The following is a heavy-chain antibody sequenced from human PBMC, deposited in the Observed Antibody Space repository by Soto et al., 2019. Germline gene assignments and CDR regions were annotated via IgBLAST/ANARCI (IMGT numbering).Heavy chain of an antibody. D-gene: IGHD3-3*01. J-gene: IGHJ6*02. CDR2: IYYSGST. CDR1: GGSISSFAYY. Sequence: SETLSLTCSVSGGSISSFAYYWGWIRQPPGKGLGWIGYIYYSGSTNYNPSLKSRVTISVDTSKNQFSLKLSSVTAADTAVYYCARDRAIFGVVNYYYYGRDVWGQGTTVTVSS. V-gene: IGHV4-61*08. CDR3: ARDRAIFGVVNYYYYGRDV.